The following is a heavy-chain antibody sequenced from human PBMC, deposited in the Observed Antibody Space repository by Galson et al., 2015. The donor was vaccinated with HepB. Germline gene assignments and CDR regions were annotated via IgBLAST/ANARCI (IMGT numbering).Heavy chain of an antibody. J-gene: IGHJ4*02. Sequence: ETLSLTCTVSGDSISSYYWSWIRQPPGKGLEWIGYIYYSGSTNYNPSPKSRVTISVDTSKNQFSLKLSSVTAADTAVYYCARGISRNDYWGQGTLVTVSS. D-gene: IGHD3-10*01. CDR1: GDSISSYY. CDR3: ARGISRNDY. CDR2: IYYSGST. V-gene: IGHV4-59*01.